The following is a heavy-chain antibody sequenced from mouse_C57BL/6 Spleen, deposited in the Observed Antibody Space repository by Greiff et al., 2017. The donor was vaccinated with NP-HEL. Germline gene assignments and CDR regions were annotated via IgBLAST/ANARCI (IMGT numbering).Heavy chain of an antibody. CDR2: IYPGSGNT. CDR3: ARGGSYYGSNPPYAMDY. J-gene: IGHJ4*01. CDR1: GYTFTDYY. V-gene: IGHV1-76*01. Sequence: QVQLQQSGAELVRPGASVKLSCKASGYTFTDYYINWVKQRPGQGLEWIARIYPGSGNTYYNEKFKGKATLTAEKSSSTAYMQLSSLTSEDSAVYFCARGGSYYGSNPPYAMDYWGQGTSVTVSS. D-gene: IGHD1-1*01.